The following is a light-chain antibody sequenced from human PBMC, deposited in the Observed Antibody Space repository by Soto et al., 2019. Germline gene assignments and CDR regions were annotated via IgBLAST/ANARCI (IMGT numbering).Light chain of an antibody. CDR2: EAS. CDR1: QDVSSY. CDR3: QQSYGSPPFT. V-gene: IGKV1-39*01. Sequence: DIPLTQSPSPLSASVGDRVYIACRTSQDVSSYLNWYQAKPGKAPKLLVYEASTLESGVPSRFSGSGSGTDFTLTISSLQPEDSATYYCQQSYGSPPFTFGPGTRVDI. J-gene: IGKJ3*01.